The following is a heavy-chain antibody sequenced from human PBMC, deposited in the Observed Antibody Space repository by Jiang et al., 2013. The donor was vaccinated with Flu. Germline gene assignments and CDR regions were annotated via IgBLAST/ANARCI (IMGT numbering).Heavy chain of an antibody. CDR1: GGTFSSYA. D-gene: IGHD5-12*01. Sequence: EVKKPGSSVKVSCKASGGTFSSYAISWVRQAPGQGLEWMGWINTNTGNPTYAQGFTGRFVFSLDTSVSTAYLQISSLKAEDTAVYYCAREAYALERRGYMNYWGQGTLVTV. V-gene: IGHV7-4-1*02. J-gene: IGHJ4*02. CDR2: INTNTGNP. CDR3: AREAYALERRGYMNY.